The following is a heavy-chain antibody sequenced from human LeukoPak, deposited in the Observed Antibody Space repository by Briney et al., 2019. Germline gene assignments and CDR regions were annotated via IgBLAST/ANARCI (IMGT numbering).Heavy chain of an antibody. CDR2: ISAYNGNT. CDR3: ARDESLVVTTSXXFDY. Sequence: ASVKVSCKASGYTFTSYGISWVRQAPGQGLEWMGWISAYNGNTNYAQKLQGRVTMTTDTSTSTAYMELRSLRSDDTTVYYCARDESLVVTTSXXFDYWGQGXLVTVSS. J-gene: IGHJ4*02. CDR1: GYTFTSYG. D-gene: IGHD3-22*01. V-gene: IGHV1-18*01.